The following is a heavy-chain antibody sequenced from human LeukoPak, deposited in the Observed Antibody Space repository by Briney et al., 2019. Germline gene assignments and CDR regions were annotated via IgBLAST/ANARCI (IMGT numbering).Heavy chain of an antibody. D-gene: IGHD3-10*01. CDR3: ARGSGSYTFDY. V-gene: IGHV1-3*01. Sequence: GASVKVSYKASGYTFTSYAMHWVRQAPGQRLEWMGWINAGNGNTKYSQKFQGRVTITRDTSASTAYMELSSLRSEDTAVYYCARGSGSYTFDYWGQGTLVTVSS. J-gene: IGHJ4*02. CDR1: GYTFTSYA. CDR2: INAGNGNT.